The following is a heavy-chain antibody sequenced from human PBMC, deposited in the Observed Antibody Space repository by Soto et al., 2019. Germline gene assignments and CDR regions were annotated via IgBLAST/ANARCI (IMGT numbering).Heavy chain of an antibody. CDR3: ARVERDGFDL. Sequence: SETLSLTCSVSGGSIGTSYWNWIRQTAGTGLEWIGRIYITGSTNIHPYLKSRVAISVDTAKNQFSLKLTSATAADTAVYYCARVERDGFDLWGQGTMVNVSS. D-gene: IGHD1-1*01. J-gene: IGHJ3*01. V-gene: IGHV4-4*07. CDR2: IYITGST. CDR1: GGSIGTSY.